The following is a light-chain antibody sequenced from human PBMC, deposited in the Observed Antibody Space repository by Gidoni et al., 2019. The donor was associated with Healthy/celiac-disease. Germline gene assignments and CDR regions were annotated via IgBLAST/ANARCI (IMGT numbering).Light chain of an antibody. CDR3: QSYDSSNLWV. CDR2: EDN. Sequence: FMLTPPHSVSESPGKSVTISCTRSSGSIASNYVQWYQQRPGSAPTTVIYEDNQRPSGVPDRFSGSIDGSSNSASLTISGLKTEDEADYYCQSYDSSNLWVFGGGTKLTAL. CDR1: SGSIASNY. V-gene: IGLV6-57*03. J-gene: IGLJ3*02.